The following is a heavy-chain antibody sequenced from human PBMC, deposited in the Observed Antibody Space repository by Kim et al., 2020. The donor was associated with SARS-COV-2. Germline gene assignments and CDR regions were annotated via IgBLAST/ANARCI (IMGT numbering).Heavy chain of an antibody. Sequence: GGSLRLSCAASGFTFSTYAMSWVRQAPGKGLEWVSGVSGSGGFTYYADSVKGRFTVSRDNSKDMLYLQMNSLRAEDTAVYYCAKGGTVVPVTGYWGRGTLVIVSS. D-gene: IGHD2-2*01. CDR1: GFTFSTYA. CDR2: VSGSGGFT. V-gene: IGHV3-23*01. CDR3: AKGGTVVPVTGY. J-gene: IGHJ4*02.